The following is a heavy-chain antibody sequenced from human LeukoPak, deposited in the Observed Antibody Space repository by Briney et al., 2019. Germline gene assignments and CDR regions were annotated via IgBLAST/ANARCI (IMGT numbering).Heavy chain of an antibody. CDR1: GYSFTSYW. D-gene: IGHD6-13*01. CDR3: ARRVGSSSWFFDY. V-gene: IGHV5-51*01. CDR2: IYPGDSDT. J-gene: IGHJ4*02. Sequence: GESLQISCKGSGYSFTSYWIAWVRQMPGKGLEWMGIIYPGDSDTRYSPSFQGQVTISADKSISAAYLQWSSLKASDTAMYYCARRVGSSSWFFDYWGQGTLVTVSS.